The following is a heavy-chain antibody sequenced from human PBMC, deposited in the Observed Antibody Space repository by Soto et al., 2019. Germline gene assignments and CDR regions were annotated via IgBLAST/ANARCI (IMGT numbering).Heavy chain of an antibody. CDR3: ARCQDVYYDSSGLSAPFDY. J-gene: IGHJ4*02. CDR2: IYPGDSDT. Sequence: GESLKISCKGSGYSFTSYWIGWVRQMPGKGLEWMGIIYPGDSDTRYSPSFQGQVTISADKSISTAYLQWSSLKASDTAMYYCARCQDVYYDSSGLSAPFDYWGQGTLVTVSS. CDR1: GYSFTSYW. V-gene: IGHV5-51*01. D-gene: IGHD3-22*01.